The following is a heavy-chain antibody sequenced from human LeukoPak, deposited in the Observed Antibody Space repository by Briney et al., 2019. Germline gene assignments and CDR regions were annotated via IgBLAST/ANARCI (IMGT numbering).Heavy chain of an antibody. CDR3: ARHVRDYGSGSYSWFDP. CDR2: INHSGST. V-gene: IGHV4-34*01. CDR1: GGSFSDYY. J-gene: IGHJ5*02. Sequence: AETLSLTCAVYGGSFSDYYWSWIRRPPGNGLQWMGEINHSGSTNYNASLTSRATRSLETSNNQLPLELSSFTAAVGTAYYCARHVRDYGSGSYSWFDPWGQGTLVSVSS. D-gene: IGHD3-10*01.